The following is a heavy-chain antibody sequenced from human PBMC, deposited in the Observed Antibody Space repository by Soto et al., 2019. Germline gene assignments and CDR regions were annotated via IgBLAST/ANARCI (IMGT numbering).Heavy chain of an antibody. Sequence: PGGSLRLSCAASGFTFSNYNMNWVRQAPGRGLEWVSSISNSSTYINYADSVKGRFTISRDNATNSLYLQMNNLRAEDTAVYYCGTHRFVLMVNASYCYGIDVWGQGTTVTVSS. V-gene: IGHV3-21*01. CDR1: GFTFSNYN. D-gene: IGHD2-8*01. J-gene: IGHJ6*02. CDR3: GTHRFVLMVNASYCYGIDV. CDR2: ISNSSTYI.